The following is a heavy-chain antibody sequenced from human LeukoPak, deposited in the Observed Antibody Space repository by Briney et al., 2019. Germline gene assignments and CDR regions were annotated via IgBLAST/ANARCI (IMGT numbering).Heavy chain of an antibody. CDR1: GYTFTGYY. J-gene: IGHJ5*02. Sequence: GASVKVSCKASGYTFTGYYMHWVRQAPGQGLEWMGWINPNSGGTNYAQKFQGRVTMTRDTSISTAYTELSRLRSDDTAVHYCARLIPPDGDYSFWFDPWGQGTLVTVSS. CDR2: INPNSGGT. V-gene: IGHV1-2*02. CDR3: ARLIPPDGDYSFWFDP. D-gene: IGHD4-17*01.